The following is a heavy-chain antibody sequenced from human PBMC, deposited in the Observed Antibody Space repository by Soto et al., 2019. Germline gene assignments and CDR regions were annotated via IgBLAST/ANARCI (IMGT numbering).Heavy chain of an antibody. D-gene: IGHD3-9*01. CDR1: GYTFTGYY. CDR3: ARGLVIYYYGMDV. J-gene: IGHJ6*02. CDR2: INPNSGGT. Sequence: SVKVSCKASGYTFTGYYMHWVRQAPGQGLEWMGWINPNSGGTNYAQKFQGWVTMTRDTSISTAYMELSRLRSDDTAVYYCARGLVIYYYGMDVWGQGTTVTVSS. V-gene: IGHV1-2*04.